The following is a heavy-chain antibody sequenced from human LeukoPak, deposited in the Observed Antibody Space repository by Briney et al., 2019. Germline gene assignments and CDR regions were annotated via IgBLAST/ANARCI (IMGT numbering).Heavy chain of an antibody. CDR2: INHSGST. D-gene: IGHD3-22*01. Sequence: PETLSLTCAVYGGSFSGYYWSWIRQPPGKGLEWIGEINHSGSTNYNPSLKSRVTISVDTSKNQFSLKLSSVTAADTAVYYCASIYDSSGYYEAAGYWGQGTLVTVTS. V-gene: IGHV4-34*01. J-gene: IGHJ4*02. CDR3: ASIYDSSGYYEAAGY. CDR1: GGSFSGYY.